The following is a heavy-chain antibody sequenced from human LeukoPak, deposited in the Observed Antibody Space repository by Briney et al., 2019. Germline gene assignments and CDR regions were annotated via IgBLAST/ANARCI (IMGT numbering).Heavy chain of an antibody. CDR3: ARERYDFWSGYVDY. CDR1: GFTFSSYA. Sequence: GGSLRLSCAASGFTFSSYAMHWVRQAPGKGLERVAVISYDGSNKYYADSVKGRFTISRDNSKNTLYLQMNSLRAEDTAVYYCARERYDFWSGYVDYWGQGTLVTVSS. J-gene: IGHJ4*02. CDR2: ISYDGSNK. V-gene: IGHV3-30-3*01. D-gene: IGHD3-3*01.